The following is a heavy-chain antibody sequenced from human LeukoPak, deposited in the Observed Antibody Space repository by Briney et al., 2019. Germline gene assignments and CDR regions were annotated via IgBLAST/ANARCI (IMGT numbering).Heavy chain of an antibody. CDR1: GFTFSSYG. CDR3: ARDGSAVGDY. D-gene: IGHD1-26*01. Sequence: GGSLRLSCAASGFTFSSYGMHWVHQAPGKGLEWVAVISYDGSNKYYADSVKGRFTISRDSSKNTLYLQMNSLRAEDTAVYYCARDGSAVGDYWGQGTLVTVSS. CDR2: ISYDGSNK. J-gene: IGHJ4*02. V-gene: IGHV3-30*03.